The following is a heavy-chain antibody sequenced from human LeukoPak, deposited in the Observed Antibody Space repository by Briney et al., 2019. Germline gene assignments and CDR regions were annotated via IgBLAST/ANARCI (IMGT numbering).Heavy chain of an antibody. D-gene: IGHD4/OR15-4a*01. CDR1: GFTFSSYG. V-gene: IGHV3-30*02. J-gene: IGHJ4*02. CDR3: ARRAGAYSHPYDY. CDR2: IRYDGSNK. Sequence: GGSLRLSCAASGFTFSSYGMHWVRQAPGKGLEWVAFIRYDGSNKYYADSVKGRFTISRDNSKNTLYLQMNSLRAEDTAVYYCARRAGAYSHPYDYWGQGTLVTVSS.